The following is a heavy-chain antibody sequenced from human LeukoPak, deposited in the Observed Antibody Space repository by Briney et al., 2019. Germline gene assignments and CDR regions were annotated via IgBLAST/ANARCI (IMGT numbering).Heavy chain of an antibody. CDR2: INPSGGST. J-gene: IGHJ6*04. V-gene: IGHV1-46*01. Sequence: ASVKVSCKASGYTFTSYYMHWVRQAPRQGLEWMGIINPSGGSTSYAQKFQGRVTMTRNTSTSTVYMELSSLRSEDTAVYYCAREKAVDTAMVDYYGMDVWGKGTTVTVSS. CDR1: GYTFTSYY. CDR3: AREKAVDTAMVDYYGMDV. D-gene: IGHD5-18*01.